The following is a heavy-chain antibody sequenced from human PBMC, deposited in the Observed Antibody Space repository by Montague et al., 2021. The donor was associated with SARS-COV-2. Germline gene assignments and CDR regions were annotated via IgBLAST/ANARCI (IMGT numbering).Heavy chain of an antibody. Sequence: CAISGDSVPSNIATWNWIRQSPSRGLEWLGRTYYRSKWYNDYAVSVKSRVIINPDTSNNRISLQLNSVTPEDTAVYYCARAYCGGDCYFYWYFDLWGRGTLDTVSS. CDR1: GDSVPSNIAT. D-gene: IGHD2-21*02. CDR3: ARAYCGGDCYFYWYFDL. V-gene: IGHV6-1*01. CDR2: TYYRSKWYN. J-gene: IGHJ2*01.